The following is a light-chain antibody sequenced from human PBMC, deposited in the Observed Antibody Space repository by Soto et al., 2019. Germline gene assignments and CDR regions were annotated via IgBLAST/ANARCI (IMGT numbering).Light chain of an antibody. J-gene: IGKJ4*01. CDR2: WAS. CDR1: QSVLYSSNNKNY. CDR3: QQYYSTPPFT. Sequence: DIVMTQSPDSLAVSLGERATINCKSSQSVLYSSNNKNYLAWYQQKPGQPPKLLIYWASTRESGVPDRFSGSGSGTDFTLTISSLQAEDVAVYYCQQYYSTPPFTFGGGTKVDIK. V-gene: IGKV4-1*01.